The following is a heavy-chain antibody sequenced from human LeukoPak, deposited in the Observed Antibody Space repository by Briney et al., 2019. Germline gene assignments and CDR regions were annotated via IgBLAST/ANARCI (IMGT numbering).Heavy chain of an antibody. D-gene: IGHD3-9*01. Sequence: SETLSLTCTVSGGSVSGGSYYWSWIRQPPGKGLEWIGYIYYSGSTNYNPSLKSRVTISVDTSKNQFSLKLSSVTAADTAVYYCARGGKYYDILTGYYGMDVWGKGTTVTVSS. CDR1: GGSVSGGSYY. V-gene: IGHV4-61*01. CDR2: IYYSGST. J-gene: IGHJ6*04. CDR3: ARGGKYYDILTGYYGMDV.